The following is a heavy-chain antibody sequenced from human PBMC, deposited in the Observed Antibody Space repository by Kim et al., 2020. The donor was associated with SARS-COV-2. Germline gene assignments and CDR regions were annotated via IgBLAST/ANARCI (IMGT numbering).Heavy chain of an antibody. J-gene: IGHJ6*02. CDR1: GFTFSSYA. D-gene: IGHD2-21*01. CDR2: ISYDGSNK. Sequence: GGSLRLSCAASGFTFSSYAMHWVRQAPGKGLEWVAVISYDGSNKYYVDSVKGRFTISRDNSKNTLYLQMNSLRAEDTAVYYCARTPLPKYCGGDCYKARVDYYYYGMDVWGQGTTVTVSS. V-gene: IGHV3-30*04. CDR3: ARTPLPKYCGGDCYKARVDYYYYGMDV.